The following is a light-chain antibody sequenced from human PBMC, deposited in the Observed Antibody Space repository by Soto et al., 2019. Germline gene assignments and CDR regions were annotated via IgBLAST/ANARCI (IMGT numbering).Light chain of an antibody. CDR2: EVS. V-gene: IGLV2-14*01. CDR3: CSYTSIRPLV. J-gene: IGLJ2*01. CDR1: SSDIGGYNY. Sequence: QSALTQPASVSGSPGQSITISCTGTSSDIGGYNYVSWYRQHPGKAPKLIIFEVSNRPSGVSERFSGSKSGSTASLTISNLQPEDEADYYYCCSYTSIRPLVFGGGTKLTVL.